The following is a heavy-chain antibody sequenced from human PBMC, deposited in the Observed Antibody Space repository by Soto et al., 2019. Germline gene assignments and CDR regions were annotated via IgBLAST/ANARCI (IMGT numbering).Heavy chain of an antibody. CDR3: AKLGPTAMGYYFDY. V-gene: IGHV3-30*18. CDR2: ISYDGSNK. J-gene: IGHJ4*02. D-gene: IGHD5-18*01. CDR1: GFTFSSYG. Sequence: GGSLRLSCAASGFTFSSYGMHWVRQAPGKGLEWVAVISYDGSNKYYADSVKGRFTISRDNSKNTLYLQMNSLRAEDTAVYYCAKLGPTAMGYYFDYWGQGTLVTVSS.